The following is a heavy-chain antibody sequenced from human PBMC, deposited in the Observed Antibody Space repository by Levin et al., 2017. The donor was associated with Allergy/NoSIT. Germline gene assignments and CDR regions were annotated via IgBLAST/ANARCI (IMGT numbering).Heavy chain of an antibody. J-gene: IGHJ6*03. V-gene: IGHV3-23*01. CDR2: ISGSGGST. CDR3: ARTSGYQQLVPYYYYDYYMDV. Sequence: SCAASGFTFSSYAMSWVRQAPGKGLEWVSAISGSGGSTYYADSVKGRFTISRDNSKNTLYLQMNSLRAEDTAVYYCARTSGYQQLVPYYYYDYYMDVWGKGTTVTVSS. D-gene: IGHD6-13*01. CDR1: GFTFSSYA.